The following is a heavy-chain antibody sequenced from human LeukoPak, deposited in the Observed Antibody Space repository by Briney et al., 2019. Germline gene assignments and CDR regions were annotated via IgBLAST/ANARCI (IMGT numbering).Heavy chain of an antibody. D-gene: IGHD3-22*01. CDR1: GFTFSSYS. CDR3: ARVDFDSNVYYDY. CDR2: ISSSSSYI. V-gene: IGHV3-21*01. Sequence: PGGPLRLSCAASGFTFSSYSMNWVRQAPGKGLEWVSSISSSSSYIYYADSVKGRFTISRDNAKSSLYLQMNSLRAEDTAVYYCARVDFDSNVYYDYWGQGTLVTISS. J-gene: IGHJ4*02.